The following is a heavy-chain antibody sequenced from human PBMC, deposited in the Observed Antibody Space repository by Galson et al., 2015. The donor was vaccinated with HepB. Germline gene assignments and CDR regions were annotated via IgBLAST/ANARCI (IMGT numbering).Heavy chain of an antibody. CDR2: VKQDGRET. V-gene: IGHV3-7*03. CDR3: ARDYYSSGSHDY. CDR1: GFTFDNYW. D-gene: IGHD3-10*01. Sequence: SLRLSCAASGFTFDNYWMTWVRQAPGRGLEWVANVKQDGRETHNAESVKGRITVSRDNARNSLYLQIDNLSAEDTAVYYCARDYYSSGSHDYWGQGTLVTVSS. J-gene: IGHJ4*02.